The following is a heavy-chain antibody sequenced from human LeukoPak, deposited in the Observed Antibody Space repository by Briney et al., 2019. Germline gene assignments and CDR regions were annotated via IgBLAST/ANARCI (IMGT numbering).Heavy chain of an antibody. D-gene: IGHD3-16*01. Sequence: SETLSLTCTVSGGSISSYYWSWIRQPQPPGKGLEWIGEINHSGSTKYNPSLKSRVTISVDTSKNQFSLKLSSVTAADTAVYYCARDYRSTIGGEYGMDVWGQGTTVTVSS. CDR3: ARDYRSTIGGEYGMDV. CDR2: INHSGST. J-gene: IGHJ6*02. V-gene: IGHV4-34*01. CDR1: GGSISSYY.